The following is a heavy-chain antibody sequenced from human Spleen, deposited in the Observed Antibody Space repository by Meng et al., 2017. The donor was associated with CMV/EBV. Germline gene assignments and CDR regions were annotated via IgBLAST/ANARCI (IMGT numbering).Heavy chain of an antibody. Sequence: ASGGTFSSYAMSWVLRAPGQGLEWMGGFIPSLRIPNYAQKFQGRVTITADKSTSAVYMELSSLRSEDTAVYYCATLQGPEGYWYFDLWGRGTLVTVSS. V-gene: IGHV1-69*10. CDR2: FIPSLRIP. CDR1: GGTFSSYA. J-gene: IGHJ2*01. D-gene: IGHD4-11*01. CDR3: ATLQGPEGYWYFDL.